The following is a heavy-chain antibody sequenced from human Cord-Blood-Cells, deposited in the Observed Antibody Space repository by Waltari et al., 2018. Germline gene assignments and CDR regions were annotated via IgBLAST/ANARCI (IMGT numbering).Heavy chain of an antibody. J-gene: IGHJ5*02. CDR2: VIPIRGIA. CDR1: GGTFSSYA. Sequence: QVQLVQSGAEVKKPGSSVKVSCKASGGTFSSYAISWVRQAPGQGLEWMGRVIPIRGIANYAQKFQGRVTITADKSTSTAYMELSSLRSEDTAVYYCARDYITIFGVVIIPGWFDPWGQGTLVTVSS. CDR3: ARDYITIFGVVIIPGWFDP. V-gene: IGHV1-69*09. D-gene: IGHD3-3*01.